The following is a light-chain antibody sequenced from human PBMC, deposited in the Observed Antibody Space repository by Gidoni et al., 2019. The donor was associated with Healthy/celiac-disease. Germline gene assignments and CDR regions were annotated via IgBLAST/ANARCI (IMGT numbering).Light chain of an antibody. CDR2: DAS. CDR1: QSVSSY. J-gene: IGKJ3*01. CDR3: QHLRT. Sequence: EIVLTQSPATLSLSPGERATLSCRASQSVSSYLAWYQQKPGQAPRLLIYDASNRATGIPARFSGSGSGTDFTLTISSLEPEYFAVYYCQHLRTFGPGTKVDIK. V-gene: IGKV3-11*01.